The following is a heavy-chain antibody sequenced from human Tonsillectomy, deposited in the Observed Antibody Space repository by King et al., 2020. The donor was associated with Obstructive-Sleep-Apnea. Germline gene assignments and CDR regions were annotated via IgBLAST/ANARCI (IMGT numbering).Heavy chain of an antibody. V-gene: IGHV4-39*07. D-gene: IGHD3-9*01. CDR3: ARTYYDILTGYSYYYGMDV. CDR1: GGSISSSSYY. J-gene: IGHJ6*02. Sequence: QLQESGPGLVKPSETLSLTCTVSGGSISSSSYYWGWSRQPPGKGLEWIGSIYCSGSTYYNPSFKSRGTISVDTSKNQFSLKLSSLTAADTAVYYCARTYYDILTGYSYYYGMDVWGQGTTVTVSS. CDR2: IYCSGST.